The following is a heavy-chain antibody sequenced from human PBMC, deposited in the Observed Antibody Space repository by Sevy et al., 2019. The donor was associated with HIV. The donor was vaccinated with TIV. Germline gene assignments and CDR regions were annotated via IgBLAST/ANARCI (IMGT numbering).Heavy chain of an antibody. CDR3: AKDVSAYYYDRSGLNWCDP. V-gene: IGHV3-9*01. Sequence: GGSLRLSCAASGFTFDDYAMHWVRQAPGKGLEWVSGISWNSASIGYADSVNGRFTISRDNAKNSLYLQMNRLRAEDTAFYYCAKDVSAYYYDRSGLNWCDPRGQGALVTVSS. CDR1: GFTFDDYA. D-gene: IGHD3-22*01. CDR2: ISWNSASI. J-gene: IGHJ5*02.